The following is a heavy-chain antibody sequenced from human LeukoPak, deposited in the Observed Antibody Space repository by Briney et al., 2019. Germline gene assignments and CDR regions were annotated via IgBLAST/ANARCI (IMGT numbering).Heavy chain of an antibody. Sequence: SSVTVSCKASGGAFSSYAFSWLRQAPGQGMEWVGVIITIFGAADYAQKFHVRVRITKDKSTSKANLELSRQRSEAPDVYYCARKGYGDSRPFDYWGQGTLVTVSS. CDR2: IITIFGAA. J-gene: IGHJ4*02. CDR3: ARKGYGDSRPFDY. CDR1: GGAFSSYA. V-gene: IGHV1-69*05. D-gene: IGHD4-17*01.